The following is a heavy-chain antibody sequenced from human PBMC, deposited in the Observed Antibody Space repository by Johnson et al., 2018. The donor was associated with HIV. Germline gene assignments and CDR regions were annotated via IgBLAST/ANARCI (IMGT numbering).Heavy chain of an antibody. J-gene: IGHJ3*02. V-gene: IGHV3-53*01. CDR1: GFTVSSNY. Sequence: VQLVESGGVVVQPGGSLRLSCAASGFTVSSNYMSWVRQAPGKGLEWVSVIYSGGSTYYADSVKGRFTISRDNSKNTLYLQMNSLRAEDTAVYYCAKEGSIAAAGNEAFDIWGQGTMVTVSS. D-gene: IGHD6-13*01. CDR3: AKEGSIAAAGNEAFDI. CDR2: IYSGGST.